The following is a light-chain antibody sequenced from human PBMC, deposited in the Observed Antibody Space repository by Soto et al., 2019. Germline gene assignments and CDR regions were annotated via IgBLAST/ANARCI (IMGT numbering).Light chain of an antibody. Sequence: QAVVTQEPSLTVSPGGTVTLTCGSSTGAVTSGHYPYWFQQKPGQAPRTLIYDTSNKPSWTPARFSGSLLGGKAALTLSGAQPEDEAEYYCLLSYSGARVVVGGGTKLTVL. J-gene: IGLJ2*01. V-gene: IGLV7-46*01. CDR3: LLSYSGARVV. CDR2: DTS. CDR1: TGAVTSGHY.